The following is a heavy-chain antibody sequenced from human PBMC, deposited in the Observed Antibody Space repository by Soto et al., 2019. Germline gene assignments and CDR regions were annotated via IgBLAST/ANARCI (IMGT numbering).Heavy chain of an antibody. Sequence: PGGSLRLSCAASGFTFSTYAMHWVRQAPGKGLEWVAVISDEGTNEYYADSVKGRFTISRDNSKNTLYLQMNSLRGEDTAVYYCARGRTGWNDGDYWGQGTLVTVSS. CDR3: ARGRTGWNDGDY. V-gene: IGHV3-30-3*01. J-gene: IGHJ4*02. CDR2: ISDEGTNE. CDR1: GFTFSTYA. D-gene: IGHD1-1*01.